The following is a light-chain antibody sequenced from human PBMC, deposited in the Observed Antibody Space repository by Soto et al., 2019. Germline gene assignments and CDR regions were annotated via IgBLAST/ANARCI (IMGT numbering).Light chain of an antibody. CDR1: QSVSRY. Sequence: VNQSVSRYLAWCQQKXGRAARFLIYGASXGGNGIPDSFSGSGSGTDFTLNISRLETEDFAAYYCQQDGSFLFTFGQGTQVEIK. J-gene: IGKJ1*01. CDR2: GAS. V-gene: IGKV3-20*01. CDR3: QQDGSFLFT.